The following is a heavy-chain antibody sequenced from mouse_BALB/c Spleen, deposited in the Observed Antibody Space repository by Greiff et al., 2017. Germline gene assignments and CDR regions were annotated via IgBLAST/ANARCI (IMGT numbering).Heavy chain of an antibody. J-gene: IGHJ4*01. CDR3: ARGSSYGDMDY. CDR2: IWAGGST. D-gene: IGHD1-1*01. V-gene: IGHV2-9*02. CDR1: GFSLTSYG. Sequence: QVQLMESGPGLVAPSQSLSITCTVSGFSLTSYGVHWVRQPPGKGLEWLGVIWAGGSTNYYSALMSRLSISKDNSKSQVFLIMNSLQTDDTAMYYCARGSSYGDMDYWGQGTSVTVSS.